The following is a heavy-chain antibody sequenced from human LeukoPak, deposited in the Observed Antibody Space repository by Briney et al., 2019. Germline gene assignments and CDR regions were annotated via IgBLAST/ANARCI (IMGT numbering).Heavy chain of an antibody. V-gene: IGHV4-4*09. CDR2: IYTSGNT. J-gene: IGHJ4*02. CDR1: GGSISNYF. Sequence: SETLSLTCTVSGGSISNYFWTWIRQPPGKGLEWIGYIYTSGNTNYNPSLESRVTMSVDTSKNQCSLRLNSVTAADTAVYYCTRGFLQIDYWGQGTLVTVSS. CDR3: TRGFLQIDY.